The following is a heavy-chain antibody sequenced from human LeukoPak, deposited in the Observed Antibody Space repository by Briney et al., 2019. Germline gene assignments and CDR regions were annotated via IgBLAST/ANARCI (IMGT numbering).Heavy chain of an antibody. Sequence: GGSLRLSCAASGFTFSGSAMHWVRQASGKGLEWVGRIRSKANSYATAYAASVKGRFTISRDDSKNTAYLQMNSLKTEDTAVYYCTRPSIYCTNGVCYYYYYMDVWGKGTTVTVSS. J-gene: IGHJ6*03. V-gene: IGHV3-73*01. CDR3: TRPSIYCTNGVCYYYYYMDV. CDR1: GFTFSGSA. CDR2: IRSKANSYAT. D-gene: IGHD2-8*01.